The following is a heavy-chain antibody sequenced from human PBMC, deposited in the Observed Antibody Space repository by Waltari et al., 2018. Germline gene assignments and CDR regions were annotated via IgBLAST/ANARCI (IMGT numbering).Heavy chain of an antibody. CDR3: ARVRYGGNSGDY. Sequence: QLQLQESGPGLVKPSETLSLTCTVSGGSISSSSYYWGWIRQPPGKGLEWIGSIYYSGSTYYNPSLKIRVTISVDTSKNQFSLKLSSVTAADTAVYYCARVRYGGNSGDYWGQGTLVTVSS. V-gene: IGHV4-39*07. D-gene: IGHD2-21*02. CDR2: IYYSGST. J-gene: IGHJ4*02. CDR1: GGSISSSSYY.